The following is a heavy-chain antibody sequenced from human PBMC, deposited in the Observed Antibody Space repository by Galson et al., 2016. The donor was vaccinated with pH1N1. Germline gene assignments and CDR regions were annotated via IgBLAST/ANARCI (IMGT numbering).Heavy chain of an antibody. CDR1: GFTFDDYG. CDR3: AKVRGFLFGYFDL. Sequence: SLRLSCAASGFTFDDYGMIWVRQRPGKGLEWVSAINWNGGNTGYADTVKGRFTISRDNAKNSLSLQMNNVRPEDTAFYYCAKVRGFLFGYFDLWGRGTLVTVSS. CDR2: INWNGGNT. V-gene: IGHV3-20*04. J-gene: IGHJ2*01. D-gene: IGHD3-3*01.